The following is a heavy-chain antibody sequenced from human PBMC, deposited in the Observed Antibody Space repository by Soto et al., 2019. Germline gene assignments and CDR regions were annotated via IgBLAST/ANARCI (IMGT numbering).Heavy chain of an antibody. J-gene: IGHJ4*02. CDR3: AKTSMLFDS. CDR1: GFTFSSYA. Sequence: EVQLLESGGGLVQPGGSLRLSCAASGFTFSSYAMSWVRQAPGKGLEWVSSISNRGGGTYYTDSVKCRFTISRDNSKNTMYLQMNSLKAEDTSVYSCAKTSMLFDSWCQGTLVTVSS. V-gene: IGHV3-23*01. CDR2: ISNRGGGT. D-gene: IGHD2-2*01.